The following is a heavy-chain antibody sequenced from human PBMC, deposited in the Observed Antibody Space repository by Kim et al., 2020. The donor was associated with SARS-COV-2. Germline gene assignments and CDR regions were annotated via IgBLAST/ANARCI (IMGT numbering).Heavy chain of an antibody. CDR2: IWYDGSNK. D-gene: IGHD5-18*01. J-gene: IGHJ4*02. Sequence: GGSLRLSCAASGFTFSSYGMHWVRQAPGKGLEWVAVIWYDGSNKYYADSVKGRFTISRDNSKNTLYLQMNSLRAEDTAVYYCAKDERWGYSYGSLDYWGQGTLVTVSS. V-gene: IGHV3-33*06. CDR1: GFTFSSYG. CDR3: AKDERWGYSYGSLDY.